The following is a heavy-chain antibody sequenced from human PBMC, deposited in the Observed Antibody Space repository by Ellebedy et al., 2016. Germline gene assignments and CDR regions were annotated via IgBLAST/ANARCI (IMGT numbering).Heavy chain of an antibody. J-gene: IGHJ6*02. D-gene: IGHD3-22*01. Sequence: ASVKVSCKASGYTFTSYDINWVRQATGQGLEWMGWMNPNSGNTGYAQKFQGRVTMTRNTSISTAYMELSSLRSEDTAVYYCARDEDYYDSSGYDPYYYYGMDVWGQGTTVTVSS. CDR2: MNPNSGNT. CDR1: GYTFTSYD. CDR3: ARDEDYYDSSGYDPYYYYGMDV. V-gene: IGHV1-8*01.